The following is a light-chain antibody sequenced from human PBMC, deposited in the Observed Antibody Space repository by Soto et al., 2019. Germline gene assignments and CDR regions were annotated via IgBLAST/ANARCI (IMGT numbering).Light chain of an antibody. V-gene: IGKV1-39*01. J-gene: IGKJ1*01. CDR1: QSISSY. CDR2: DAS. Sequence: DIQMTQSPSSLSASVGYRVTITCRASQSISSYLNWVQQKPGKAPKLLIYDASSLQTGVPSRFSGSGSGTDFSLTISSLQPEDFATYYCQQSYSTPPWTFGQGTKVDIK. CDR3: QQSYSTPPWT.